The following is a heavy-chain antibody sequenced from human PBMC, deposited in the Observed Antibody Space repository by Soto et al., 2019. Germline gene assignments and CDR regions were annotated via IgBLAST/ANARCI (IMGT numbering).Heavy chain of an antibody. CDR3: ARRLKGTDYYYYGMGV. V-gene: IGHV5-10-1*01. J-gene: IGHJ6*02. D-gene: IGHD3-16*01. Sequence: PVESLKISGNGSGYSLTSYWISWVRQMPGKGLEWMGRIDPSDSYTNYSPSFQGHVTISADKSISTAYLQWSSLKASDTAMYYCARRLKGTDYYYYGMGVWGQGTTVTVSS. CDR2: IDPSDSYT. CDR1: GYSLTSYW.